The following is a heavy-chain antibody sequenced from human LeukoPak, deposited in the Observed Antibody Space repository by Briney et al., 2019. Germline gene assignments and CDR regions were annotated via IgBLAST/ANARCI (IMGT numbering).Heavy chain of an antibody. Sequence: AGSLRLSCAASGFTFSNHYMSWIRQAPGKGLGWVSYISSRSSNKYYADSVKGRFTISRDNAKNSLYLQMDSLGVEDTAVYYCAREGWDLNALDIWGQGTMVTVSS. CDR1: GFTFSNHY. CDR3: AREGWDLNALDI. V-gene: IGHV3-11*04. CDR2: ISSRSSNK. D-gene: IGHD1-26*01. J-gene: IGHJ3*02.